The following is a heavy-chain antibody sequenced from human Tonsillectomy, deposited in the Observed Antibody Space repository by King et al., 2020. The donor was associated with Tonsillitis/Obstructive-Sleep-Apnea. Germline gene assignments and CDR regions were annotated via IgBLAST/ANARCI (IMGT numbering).Heavy chain of an antibody. CDR2: INNDGVYN. D-gene: IGHD3-3*02. V-gene: IGHV3-64D*06. J-gene: IGHJ4*02. CDR1: GFTFSSYS. CDR3: VKSLSQGLAPHDC. Sequence: VQLVESGGGLVQPGGSLRLSCSASGFTFSSYSMHWVRQAPGKGLEYVSGINNDGVYNPYSESVKVRFSISRDNSKNTLYLQMNRLRVEDTALYYCVKSLSQGLAPHDCWGRGILVTVSP.